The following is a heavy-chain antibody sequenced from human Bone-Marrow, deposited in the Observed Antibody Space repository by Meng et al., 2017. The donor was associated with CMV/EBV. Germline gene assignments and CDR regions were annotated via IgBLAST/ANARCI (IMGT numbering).Heavy chain of an antibody. CDR1: GFTFSTYE. CDR3: ARGLEDAGYYIPY. J-gene: IGHJ4*02. CDR2: ISSSGITI. V-gene: IGHV3-48*03. D-gene: IGHD1-1*01. Sequence: GESLKISCAASGFTFSTYEMTWVRQAPGKGLEWVSYISSSGITIYYADSVKGRFTISRDNAKNSLYLQMNSLRAEDTAVYYCARGLEDAGYYIPYWGQGTRVTGSS.